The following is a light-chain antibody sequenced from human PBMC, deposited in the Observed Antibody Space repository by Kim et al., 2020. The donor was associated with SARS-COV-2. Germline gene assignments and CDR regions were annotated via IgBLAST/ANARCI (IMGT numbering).Light chain of an antibody. CDR2: DAA. CDR1: HNVDIN. J-gene: IGKJ4*01. Sequence: PGKIAPLTGSASHNVDINLAWYQQTPGQPPRLLIYDAAIRAAGIPDRFSGSGSGTDFTLTIGSLAPEDFAVYYCQQRGSWPPALTFGGGTKVDIK. V-gene: IGKV3-11*01. CDR3: QQRGSWPPALT.